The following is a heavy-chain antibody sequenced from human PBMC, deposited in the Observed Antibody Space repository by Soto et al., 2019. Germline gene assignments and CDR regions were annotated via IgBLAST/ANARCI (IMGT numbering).Heavy chain of an antibody. CDR3: ARTYGSGSYGGFDY. D-gene: IGHD3-10*01. CDR2: INHSGST. V-gene: IGHV4-34*01. Sequence: QVQLQQWGAGLLKPSETLSLTCAVYGGSFSGYYWSWIRQPPGKGLEWIGEINHSGSTNYNPSLKSRVTISVDTSTNQFSLKLSSVTAADTAVYYCARTYGSGSYGGFDYWGQGTLVTVSS. CDR1: GGSFSGYY. J-gene: IGHJ4*02.